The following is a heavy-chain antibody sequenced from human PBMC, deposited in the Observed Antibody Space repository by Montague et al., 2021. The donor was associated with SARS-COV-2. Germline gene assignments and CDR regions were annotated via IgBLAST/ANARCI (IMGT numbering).Heavy chain of an antibody. CDR3: VRDLAGRYGY. CDR1: GFTFSSYW. J-gene: IGHJ4*02. D-gene: IGHD1-26*01. V-gene: IGHV3-74*01. Sequence: SLRLSCAASGFTFSSYWMHWARQAPGKGPVWVSRIDTDGTTTNYADSVRGRFSISRDNAKNTLYLQMHSLRDDDTAVYYCVRDLAGRYGYWGQGALVTVSS. CDR2: IDTDGTTT.